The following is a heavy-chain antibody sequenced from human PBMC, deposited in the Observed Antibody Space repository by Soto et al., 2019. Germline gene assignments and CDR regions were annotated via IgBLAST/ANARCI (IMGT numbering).Heavy chain of an antibody. D-gene: IGHD1-26*01. J-gene: IGHJ6*03. CDR2: IKQDGSEK. CDR1: GFTFSSYW. Sequence: GGSLRLSCAASGFTFSSYWMSWVRQAPGKGLEWVASIKQDGSEKYYVDSVKGRFTISRDNAKNSLYLQMNSLRAEDAAVYYCGREGDPKGGRYYMDVWGKGTTVTVSS. V-gene: IGHV3-7*01. CDR3: GREGDPKGGRYYMDV.